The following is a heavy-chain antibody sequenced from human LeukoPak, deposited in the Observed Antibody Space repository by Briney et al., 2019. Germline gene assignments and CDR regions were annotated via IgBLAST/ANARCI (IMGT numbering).Heavy chain of an antibody. CDR1: GFTFSDYY. D-gene: IGHD4-17*01. Sequence: PGGSLRLSCAASGFTFSDYYMSWIRQAPGKGLVWVSRFGSDGKNTVYADSVKGRFTISRDSAKNTLSLQMNSLRAEDTGVYYCATSAVTTGLDFWGQGTLVTVSS. CDR3: ATSAVTTGLDF. J-gene: IGHJ4*02. V-gene: IGHV3-74*01. CDR2: FGSDGKNT.